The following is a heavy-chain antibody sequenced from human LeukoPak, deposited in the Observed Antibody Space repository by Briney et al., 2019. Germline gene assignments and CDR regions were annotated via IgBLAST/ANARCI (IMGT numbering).Heavy chain of an antibody. CDR2: ISYDGSNK. CDR1: GFTFSSYA. Sequence: PGGSLRLSCAASGFTFSSYAMHWVRQAPGKGLEWVAVISYDGSNKYYADSVKGRFTISRDNSKNTLYPQMNSLRAEDTAVYYCASPSRVDGYNFFDYWGQGPWSPSPQ. D-gene: IGHD5-24*01. CDR3: ASPSRVDGYNFFDY. J-gene: IGHJ4*02. V-gene: IGHV3-30*04.